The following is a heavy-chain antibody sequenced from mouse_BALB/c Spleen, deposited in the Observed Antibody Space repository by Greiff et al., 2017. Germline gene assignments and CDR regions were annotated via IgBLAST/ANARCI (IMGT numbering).Heavy chain of an antibody. Sequence: QVQLQQSGAELVKPGASVKLSCKASGYTFTSYYMYWVKQRPGQGLEWIGEINPSNGGTNFNEKFKSKATLTVDKSSSTAYMQISSLTSEDSAVYYCTEGNKDMDYWGQGTSVTVAA. CDR2: INPSNGGT. J-gene: IGHJ4*01. CDR1: GYTFTSYY. V-gene: IGHV1S81*02. CDR3: TEGNKDMDY.